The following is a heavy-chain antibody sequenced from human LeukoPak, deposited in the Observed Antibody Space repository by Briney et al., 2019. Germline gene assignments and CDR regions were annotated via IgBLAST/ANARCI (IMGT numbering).Heavy chain of an antibody. V-gene: IGHV4-31*03. CDR2: IYYSGGT. J-gene: IGHJ4*02. CDR1: GGSISSGGYY. D-gene: IGHD1-1*01. Sequence: SETLSLTCTVSGGSISSGGYYWSWIRQHPGKGLEWIGYIYYSGGTYYNPSLKSRVTISVDTSKNQFSLKLSSVTAADTAVYYCARDTTGTTSGFDYWGQGILVTVSS. CDR3: ARDTTGTTSGFDY.